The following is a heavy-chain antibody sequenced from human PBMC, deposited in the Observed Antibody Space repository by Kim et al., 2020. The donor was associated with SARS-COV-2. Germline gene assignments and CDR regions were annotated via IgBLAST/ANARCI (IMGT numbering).Heavy chain of an antibody. V-gene: IGHV1-18*01. J-gene: IGHJ4*02. CDR1: GYTFTSYG. Sequence: ASVKVSCKASGYTFTSYGISWVRQAPGQGLEWMGWISAYNGNTNYAQKLQGRVTMTTDTSTSTAYMELRSLRSDDTAVYYCARDHHPLTGYYQLDYWGQGTLVTVSS. D-gene: IGHD3-9*01. CDR3: ARDHHPLTGYYQLDY. CDR2: ISAYNGNT.